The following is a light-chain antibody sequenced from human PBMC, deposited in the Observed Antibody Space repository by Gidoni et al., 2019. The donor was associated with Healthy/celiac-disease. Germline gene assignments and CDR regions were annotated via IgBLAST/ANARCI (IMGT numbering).Light chain of an antibody. CDR3: CSYAGSSAV. Sequence: QSALTQPRSVSVSPGQSVTISCTGASGDAGDYFYVSWYQQPPGKAPNLMIFDVSKRPSGVPDRFSGSKSDNTASLTISGLQAEDEADYYCCSYAGSSAVFGGGTNLTVL. J-gene: IGLJ2*01. V-gene: IGLV2-11*01. CDR2: DVS. CDR1: SGDAGDYFY.